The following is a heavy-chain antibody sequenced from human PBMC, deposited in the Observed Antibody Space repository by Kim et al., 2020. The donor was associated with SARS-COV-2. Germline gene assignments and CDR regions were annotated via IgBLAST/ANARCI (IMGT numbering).Heavy chain of an antibody. Sequence: SETLSLTCTVSGGSISSSDYYWGWIRQPPGKGLEWIGSIYYTGTTYYNPSLKSRVTISVDTSKNQFSLKLSSVTDATVYYCARRGCTGGVCYFDPWGQGTLVTVSS. CDR3: ARRGCTGGVCYFDP. V-gene: IGHV4-39*01. CDR1: GGSISSSDYY. CDR2: IYYTGTT. D-gene: IGHD2-8*02. J-gene: IGHJ5*02.